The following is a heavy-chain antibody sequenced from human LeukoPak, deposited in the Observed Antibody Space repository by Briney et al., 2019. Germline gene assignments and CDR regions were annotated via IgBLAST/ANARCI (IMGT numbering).Heavy chain of an antibody. CDR3: AKEGGTTQGHYYYYMDV. V-gene: IGHV3-23*01. J-gene: IGHJ6*03. CDR1: GFTFDDYG. Sequence: PGGSLRLSCAASGFTFDDYGMSWVRQAPGKGLEWVSAISGSGGSTYYADSVKGRFTISRDNSKNTLYLQMNSLRAEDTAVYYCAKEGGTTQGHYYYYMDVRGKGTTVTVSS. D-gene: IGHD1-1*01. CDR2: ISGSGGST.